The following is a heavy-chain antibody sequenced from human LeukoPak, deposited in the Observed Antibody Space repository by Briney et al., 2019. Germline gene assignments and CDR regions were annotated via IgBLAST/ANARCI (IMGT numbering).Heavy chain of an antibody. Sequence: PGRSLRLSCAASGFTVSSNYMSWVRQAPGRGLEWVSVIYSGGSTYYADSVKGRFTISRDNSKNTLYLQMDSLRAEDTAVYYCARGDDYGGSPFDYWGQGTLVTDSS. D-gene: IGHD4-23*01. CDR2: IYSGGST. CDR1: GFTVSSNY. V-gene: IGHV3-66*02. J-gene: IGHJ4*02. CDR3: ARGDDYGGSPFDY.